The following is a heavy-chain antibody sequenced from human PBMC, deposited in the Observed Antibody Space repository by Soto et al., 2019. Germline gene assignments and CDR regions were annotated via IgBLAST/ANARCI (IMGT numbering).Heavy chain of an antibody. V-gene: IGHV3-64*01. CDR2: ITSNGGNT. D-gene: IGHD2-21*01. Sequence: EVQLVESGGGLVQPGGSLILSCAASGFTFSSYAMHWVRQAPGKGLEYVSAITSNGGNTDYASSVKGRFTISRDNSKNTLYLQMGSLRAEDMAVYYCARRIPFGYGMDVWGQGTTITVS. CDR1: GFTFSSYA. J-gene: IGHJ6*02. CDR3: ARRIPFGYGMDV.